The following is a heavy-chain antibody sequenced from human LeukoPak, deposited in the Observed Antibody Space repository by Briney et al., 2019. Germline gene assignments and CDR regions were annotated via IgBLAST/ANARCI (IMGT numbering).Heavy chain of an antibody. V-gene: IGHV3-7*01. CDR3: ARVRGAVSPMYYFDY. Sequence: PGGSLRLSCAASEFTFSTYWMSWVRQAPGKGLEWVADIKQDGSKKYYVDSVKGRFTISRQNAKNSLFLQMNSLRAEDTAVYYCARVRGAVSPMYYFDYWGQGTLVTVSS. J-gene: IGHJ4*02. D-gene: IGHD5/OR15-5a*01. CDR2: IKQDGSKK. CDR1: EFTFSTYW.